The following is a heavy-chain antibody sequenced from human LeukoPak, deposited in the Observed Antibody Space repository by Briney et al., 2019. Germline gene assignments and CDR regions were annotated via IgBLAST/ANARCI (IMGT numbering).Heavy chain of an antibody. CDR3: ARDGRYDSSGYYDY. CDR2: ISGNGDNT. V-gene: IGHV3-23*01. J-gene: IGHJ4*02. Sequence: GGSLRLSCAASGFTFSNFAMSWVRQAPGKGLEWVSSISGNGDNTYYADSVKGRFTISRDNAKNSLYLQMNSLRDEDTAVYYCARDGRYDSSGYYDYWGQGILVTVSA. D-gene: IGHD3-22*01. CDR1: GFTFSNFA.